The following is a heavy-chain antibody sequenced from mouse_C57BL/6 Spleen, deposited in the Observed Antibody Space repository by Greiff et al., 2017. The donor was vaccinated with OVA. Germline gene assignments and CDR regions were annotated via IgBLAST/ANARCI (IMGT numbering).Heavy chain of an antibody. D-gene: IGHD2-3*01. CDR2: IYPRSGNT. CDR3: ARGGLLLYYYAMDY. CDR1: GYTFTSYG. Sequence: QVQLQLSGAELARPGASVKLSCKASGYTFTSYGISWVKQRTGQGLEWIGEIYPRSGNTYYNEKFKGKATLTADKSSSTAYMELRSLTSEDSAVYFCARGGLLLYYYAMDYWGQGTSVTVSS. V-gene: IGHV1-81*01. J-gene: IGHJ4*01.